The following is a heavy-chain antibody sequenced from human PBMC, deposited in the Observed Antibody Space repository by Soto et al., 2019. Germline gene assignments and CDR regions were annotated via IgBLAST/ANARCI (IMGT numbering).Heavy chain of an antibody. J-gene: IGHJ5*02. V-gene: IGHV1-69*12. CDR3: ARTVFGLLVPAPGWFDP. D-gene: IGHD2-2*01. CDR2: IIPIFGTA. Sequence: QVQLVQSGAEVKKPGSSVKVSCKASGGTFSSYAISWVRQAPGQGLEWMGGIIPIFGTANYAQKFQGRVTITADDSTSTAYMELCSLRSEDTAVYYCARTVFGLLVPAPGWFDPWGQGTLVTVSS. CDR1: GGTFSSYA.